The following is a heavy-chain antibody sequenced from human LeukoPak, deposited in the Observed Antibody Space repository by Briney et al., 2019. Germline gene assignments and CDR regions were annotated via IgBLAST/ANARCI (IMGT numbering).Heavy chain of an antibody. D-gene: IGHD3-3*01. CDR2: INHSGST. V-gene: IGHV4-34*01. CDR1: GGSFSGYY. J-gene: IGHJ6*02. Sequence: PSETLSLTCAVYGGSFSGYYWSWIRQPPGKGLEWIGEINHSGSTNYNPSLKSRVTISVDTSKNQFSLKLSSVTAADTAVYYCARGERFLEWLPTYYYYGMDVWGQGTTVTVSS. CDR3: ARGERFLEWLPTYYYYGMDV.